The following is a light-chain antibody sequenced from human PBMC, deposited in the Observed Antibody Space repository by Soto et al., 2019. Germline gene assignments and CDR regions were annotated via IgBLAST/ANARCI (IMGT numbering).Light chain of an antibody. CDR2: AAS. J-gene: IGKJ3*01. CDR3: QQYYSYPLT. Sequence: AIRMTQSPSSLSASTGDRVTITCRASQGISSYLAWYQQKPGKAPKLLIYAASTSQSGVPSRFSGSGSGTDFTLTISCLQSEDFATYYCQQYYSYPLTFGPGTKVDIK. V-gene: IGKV1-8*01. CDR1: QGISSY.